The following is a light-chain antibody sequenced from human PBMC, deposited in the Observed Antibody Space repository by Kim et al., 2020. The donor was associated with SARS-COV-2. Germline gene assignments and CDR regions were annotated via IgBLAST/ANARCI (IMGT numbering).Light chain of an antibody. J-gene: IGKJ1*01. CDR1: RGVGGK. CDR3: QQRRFWPVT. V-gene: IGKV3-11*01. CDR2: DAS. Sequence: LTPEEGATLSCAASRGVGGKLAWYQQKPGQAPRVVIYDASTGATGIPARFSGRGSGTDFTLTISSLEPEDFAVYFCQQRRFWPVTFGQGTKVDIK.